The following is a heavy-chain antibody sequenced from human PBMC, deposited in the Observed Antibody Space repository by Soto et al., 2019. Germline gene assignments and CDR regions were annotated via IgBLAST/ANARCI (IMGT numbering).Heavy chain of an antibody. CDR1: GGSFSGYY. J-gene: IGHJ4*02. V-gene: IGHV4-34*01. CDR3: ARDSWNDPSFDY. CDR2: INHSGIT. Sequence: QVQLQQWGAGLLKPSETLSLTCAVYGGSFSGYYWSWIRQPPGKGLEWIGEINHSGITNYNPSLKSRVTISVDTSKNQFSLKLSSVTAADTAVYYCARDSWNDPSFDYWGQGTLVTVSS. D-gene: IGHD1-20*01.